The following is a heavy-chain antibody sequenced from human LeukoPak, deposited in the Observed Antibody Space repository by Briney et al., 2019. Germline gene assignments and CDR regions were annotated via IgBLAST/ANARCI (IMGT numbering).Heavy chain of an antibody. V-gene: IGHV3-23*01. J-gene: IGHJ4*02. Sequence: GGSLRLSCAAPGFTFSSYAMSWVRRAPGKGLEWASAITGSGGNTYYADSVKGRFTISRDNSKNTLYLQMNSLGVEDTAVYYCARRVVLTRYYYFDYWGQGTLVIVSS. CDR3: ARRVVLTRYYYFDY. D-gene: IGHD3-9*01. CDR2: ITGSGGNT. CDR1: GFTFSSYA.